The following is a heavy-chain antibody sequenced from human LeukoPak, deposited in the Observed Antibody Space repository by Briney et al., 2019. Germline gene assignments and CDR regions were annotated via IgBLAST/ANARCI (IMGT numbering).Heavy chain of an antibody. CDR2: INHSGST. Sequence: SETLSLTCAVYGGSLSGYYWSWIRQPPGKGLEWIGEINHSGSTNYNPSLKSRVTISVDTSKNQFSLKLSSVTAADTAVYYCARATGIAAAGTFDYFDYWGQGTLVTVSS. CDR1: GGSLSGYY. D-gene: IGHD6-13*01. V-gene: IGHV4-34*01. J-gene: IGHJ4*02. CDR3: ARATGIAAAGTFDYFDY.